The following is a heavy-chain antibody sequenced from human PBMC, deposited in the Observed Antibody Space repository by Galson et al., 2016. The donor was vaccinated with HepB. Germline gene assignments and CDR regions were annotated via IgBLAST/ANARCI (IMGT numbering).Heavy chain of an antibody. Sequence: SLRLSCAASGFTFSNYAMSWVRQAPGKGLEWVSAIRGSGGGTYYADSVQGRFTISRDNAKNSLYLQMNSLRDEDTAVYYCARDDRWYYYDSSGYYYGAFDMWGQGTMVAVSS. CDR1: GFTFSNYA. CDR3: ARDDRWYYYDSSGYYYGAFDM. D-gene: IGHD3-22*01. CDR2: IRGSGGGT. V-gene: IGHV3-23*01. J-gene: IGHJ3*02.